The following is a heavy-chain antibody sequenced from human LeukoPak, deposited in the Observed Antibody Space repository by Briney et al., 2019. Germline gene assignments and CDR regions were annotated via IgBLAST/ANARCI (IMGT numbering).Heavy chain of an antibody. CDR1: GYTFTVYF. J-gene: IGHJ3*01. Sequence: ASVKVSCKASGYTFTVYFLHWMRQAPGQGLELLGWINPHSGDTKYEQKFQGRVTMTRDTSITTAFMQLNSLASDDTALYYCARAYYYDISGPISAFDLWAKGQWSPSLQ. D-gene: IGHD3-22*01. V-gene: IGHV1-2*02. CDR2: INPHSGDT. CDR3: ARAYYYDISGPISAFDL.